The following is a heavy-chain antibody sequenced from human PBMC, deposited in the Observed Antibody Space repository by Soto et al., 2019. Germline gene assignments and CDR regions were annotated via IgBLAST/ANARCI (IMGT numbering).Heavy chain of an antibody. CDR2: ISAYNGNT. CDR1: GYTXSSYG. Sequence: SXKVSCKASGYTXSSYGISWVRQAPGQGLEWMGWISAYNGNTNYAQKLQGRVTMTTDTSTSTAYMELRSLRSDDTAVYYCARSITMIVVAPGYWGQGTLVPVSS. CDR3: ARSITMIVVAPGY. V-gene: IGHV1-18*04. D-gene: IGHD3-22*01. J-gene: IGHJ4*02.